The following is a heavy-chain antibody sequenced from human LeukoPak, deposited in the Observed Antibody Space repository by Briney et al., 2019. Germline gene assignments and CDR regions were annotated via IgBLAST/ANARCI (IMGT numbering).Heavy chain of an antibody. CDR3: VRAYYYDSSGYYV. J-gene: IGHJ4*02. V-gene: IGHV3-66*01. Sequence: GGSLRLSCAASGFTVSSNYMSWVRQAPGKGLEWVSVIYSGGSTYYADSVKGRFTISRDNSKNTLYLQMNSLRAEDTAVYYCVRAYYYDSSGYYVWGQGTLVTVSS. D-gene: IGHD3-22*01. CDR2: IYSGGST. CDR1: GFTVSSNY.